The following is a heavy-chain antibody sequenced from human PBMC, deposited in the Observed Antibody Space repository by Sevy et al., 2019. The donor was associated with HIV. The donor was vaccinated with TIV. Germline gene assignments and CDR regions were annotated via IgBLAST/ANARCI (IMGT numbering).Heavy chain of an antibody. CDR1: GFTFSSYA. J-gene: IGHJ4*02. CDR2: ISSRGGST. CDR3: AKAGVAVAGTFDLFYFDY. V-gene: IGHV3-23*01. D-gene: IGHD6-19*01. Sequence: GGSLRLSCAASGFTFSSYAMRWVRQAPGKGLEWVSTISSRGGSTYYADSVKGRFTISRDNSKNTLSLLMNSLRAEDTALYYCAKAGVAVAGTFDLFYFDYWGQGTLVTVSS.